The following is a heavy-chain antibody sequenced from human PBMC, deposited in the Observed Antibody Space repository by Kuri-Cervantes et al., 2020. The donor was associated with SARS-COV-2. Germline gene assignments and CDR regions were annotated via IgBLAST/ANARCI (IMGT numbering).Heavy chain of an antibody. CDR1: GGSISSYY. CDR3: ARGRGHSGWRLNWFDP. Sequence: SETLSLTYTVSGGSISSYYWSWIRQPPGKGLEWIGYIYYSGSTNYNPSLKSRVTISVDTSKNQFSLKLSSVTAADTAVYYCARGRGHSGWRLNWFDPWGQGTLVTSPQ. CDR2: IYYSGST. V-gene: IGHV4-59*12. D-gene: IGHD5-12*01. J-gene: IGHJ5*02.